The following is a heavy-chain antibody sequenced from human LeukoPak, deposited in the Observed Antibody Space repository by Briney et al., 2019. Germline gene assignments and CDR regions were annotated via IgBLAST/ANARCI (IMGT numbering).Heavy chain of an antibody. J-gene: IGHJ2*01. Sequence: SVKVSCKASGGTFSSYAISWVRQAPGQGLEWMGRIIPILGIANYAQKFQGRVTITADKSTSTAYMELSSLRSEDTAVYYCARDPGSGYWYFDLWGRGTLVTVSS. CDR2: IIPILGIA. CDR3: ARDPGSGYWYFDL. D-gene: IGHD2-15*01. V-gene: IGHV1-69*04. CDR1: GGTFSSYA.